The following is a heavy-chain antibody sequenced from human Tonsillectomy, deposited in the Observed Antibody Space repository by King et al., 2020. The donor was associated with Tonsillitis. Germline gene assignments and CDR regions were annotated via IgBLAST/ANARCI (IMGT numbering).Heavy chain of an antibody. CDR3: AIQNRCTGSDMEGGFDY. D-gene: IGHD1-26*01. Sequence: VQLVESGGDLVQRGGPLRLSCAASGFTFNSDVMSWVRQAPGKGLEWVSSISENGGITYYADSVKGRFIISRDNSKNTLHLQMNSLRAEDAALYYCAIQNRCTGSDMEGGFDYWGQGTLVTVSS. CDR1: GFTFNSDV. J-gene: IGHJ4*02. CDR2: ISENGGIT. V-gene: IGHV3-23*04.